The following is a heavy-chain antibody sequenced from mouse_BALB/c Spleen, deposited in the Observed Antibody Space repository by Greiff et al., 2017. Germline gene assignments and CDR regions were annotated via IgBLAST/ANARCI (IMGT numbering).Heavy chain of an antibody. V-gene: IGHV1-54*01. J-gene: IGHJ3*01. CDR3: ARKGSY. Sequence: VKLQESGAELVRPGTSVKVSCKASGYAFTNYLIEWVKQRPGQGLEWIGVINPGSGGTNYNEKFKGKATLTADKSSSTAYMQLSSLTSDDSAVYFCARKGSYWGQGTLVTVSA. CDR2: INPGSGGT. CDR1: GYAFTNYL.